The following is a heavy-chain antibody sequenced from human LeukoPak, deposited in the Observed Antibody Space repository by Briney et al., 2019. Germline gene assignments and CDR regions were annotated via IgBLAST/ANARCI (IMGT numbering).Heavy chain of an antibody. CDR1: GYTFTSYG. D-gene: IGHD1-26*01. Sequence: ASVKVSCKASGYTFTSYGISWVRQAPGQGLEWMGWISAYNGNTNYAQKLQGRVTMTTDTSTSTAYMELRSLRSDDTAVYYCAKDRALKWELLRYYFDYWGQGTLVTVSS. J-gene: IGHJ4*02. CDR3: AKDRALKWELLRYYFDY. CDR2: ISAYNGNT. V-gene: IGHV1-18*01.